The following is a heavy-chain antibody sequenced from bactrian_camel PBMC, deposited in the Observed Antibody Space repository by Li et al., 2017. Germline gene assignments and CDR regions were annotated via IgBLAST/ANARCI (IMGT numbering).Heavy chain of an antibody. D-gene: IGHD3*01. V-gene: IGHV3S53*01. CDR1: TYSNYC. J-gene: IGHJ4*01. Sequence: HVQLVESGGGSVQPGGSLRLTCTAATYSNYCMGWFRQAPGKEREALASISAGAPNARYADSVKDRVTISRDNAKNTVYLQIDSVTPEDTAVYYCAALSTVNYCSTDTAFDVWGQGTQVTVS. CDR3: AALSTVNYCSTDTAFDV. CDR2: ISAGAPNA.